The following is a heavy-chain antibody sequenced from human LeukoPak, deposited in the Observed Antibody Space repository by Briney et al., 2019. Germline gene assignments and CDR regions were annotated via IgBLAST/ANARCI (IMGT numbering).Heavy chain of an antibody. D-gene: IGHD6-19*01. V-gene: IGHV4-34*01. CDR1: GGSFSGYY. CDR2: INHSGST. Sequence: SETLSLTCAVYGGSFSGYYWSWIRQPPGKGLEWIGEINHSGSTNYNPSLKSRVTISVDTSKNQFSLKLSSVTAADTVVYYCARGRGWFQKYFDYWGQGTLVTVSS. CDR3: ARGRGWFQKYFDY. J-gene: IGHJ4*02.